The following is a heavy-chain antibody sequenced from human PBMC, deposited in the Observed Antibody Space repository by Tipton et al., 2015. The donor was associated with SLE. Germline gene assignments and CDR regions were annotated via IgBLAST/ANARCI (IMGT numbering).Heavy chain of an antibody. J-gene: IGHJ3*02. CDR2: INHSGST. Sequence: TLSLTCAVYGGSFSGYYWSWFRQPPGKGLEWIGEINHSGSTNYNPSLKSRVTISVDTSKNQFSLKLSSMTAADTAVYYCASGADAFDIWGQGTMVTVSS. CDR3: ASGADAFDI. CDR1: GGSFSGYY. V-gene: IGHV4-34*01.